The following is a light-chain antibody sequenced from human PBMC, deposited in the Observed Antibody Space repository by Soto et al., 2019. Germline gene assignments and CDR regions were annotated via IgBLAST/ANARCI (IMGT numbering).Light chain of an antibody. CDR1: SSNIGSNT. CDR3: AAWDDTLNGRV. V-gene: IGLV1-44*01. J-gene: IGLJ3*02. CDR2: SNN. Sequence: QSVLTQPPSTSGTPGQRVTFSCSGGSSNIGSNTVNWYQHLPGTAPKLLIYSNNQRPSGVPDRFSGSKSGTSASLAVSGLQSEDEADYYCAAWDDTLNGRVFGGGTKVTVL.